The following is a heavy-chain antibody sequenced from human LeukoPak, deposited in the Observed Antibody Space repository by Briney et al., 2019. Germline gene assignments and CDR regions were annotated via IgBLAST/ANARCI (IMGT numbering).Heavy chain of an antibody. CDR3: ARLQQWLVSPYYYYYMDV. J-gene: IGHJ6*03. D-gene: IGHD6-19*01. CDR2: IYTSGST. V-gene: IGHV4-4*09. CDR1: GASISSYY. Sequence: PSETLSLTCTVSGASISSYYWSWIRQPPGKGLEWIGYIYTSGSTNYNPSLKSRVTMSVDTSKNQFSLNLRSVTAADTAVYYCARLQQWLVSPYYYYYMDVWGKGTTVTVSS.